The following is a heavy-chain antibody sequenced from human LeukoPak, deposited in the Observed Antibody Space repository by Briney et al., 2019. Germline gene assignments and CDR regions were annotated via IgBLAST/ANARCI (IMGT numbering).Heavy chain of an antibody. CDR2: IYYSGST. CDR3: ARQVVAVAGTGYFDY. D-gene: IGHD6-19*01. J-gene: IGHJ4*02. V-gene: IGHV4-39*01. Sequence: APLSLTCTVSGGSIRGSSYYWGWIRQPPGKGLEWIDRIYYSGSTYYNASLKSRGTISVDTSKNQFSLKLNSVTAADTAVYFCARQVVAVAGTGYFDYWGQGTLVTVSS. CDR1: GGSIRGSSYY.